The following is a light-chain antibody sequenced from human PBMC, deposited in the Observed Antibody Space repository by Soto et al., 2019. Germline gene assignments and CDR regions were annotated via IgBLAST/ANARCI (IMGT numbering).Light chain of an antibody. V-gene: IGLV2-14*01. J-gene: IGLJ2*01. CDR2: EVS. CDR1: SSDVGGYNY. CDR3: SSYTSSSTPVV. Sequence: QSVLTQPASVSGSPGQSITISCTGTSSDVGGYNYVSWYQQHPGKAPKLMIYEVSNRPSGVSNRFSGSKSGNTASLTISGLQAEDEADYYCSSYTSSSTPVVFDGGTQLTVL.